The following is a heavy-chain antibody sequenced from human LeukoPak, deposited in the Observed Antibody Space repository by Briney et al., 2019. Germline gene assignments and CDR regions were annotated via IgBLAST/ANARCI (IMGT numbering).Heavy chain of an antibody. V-gene: IGHV1-46*01. Sequence: ASVKISCKTSGYSFISYYAHWMRQAPGQGPEWMGIINPSDGSTSYAKKFQGRVIMTRATSTRTVYMELRSLRSEDTAVYYCARGRALRSPTSNAYWGQGTLVTVSS. J-gene: IGHJ4*02. CDR3: ARGRALRSPTSNAY. CDR2: INPSDGST. D-gene: IGHD3-16*01. CDR1: GYSFISYY.